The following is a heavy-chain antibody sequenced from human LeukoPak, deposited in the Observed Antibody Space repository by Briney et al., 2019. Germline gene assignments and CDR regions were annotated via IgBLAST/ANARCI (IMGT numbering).Heavy chain of an antibody. D-gene: IGHD3-10*01. CDR2: IYYSGST. CDR3: ARVVKIVRGAFDI. Sequence: SETLSPTCTVSGGSISSYYWSWIRQPPGKGLEWIGYIYYSGSTNYNPSLKSRVTISVDTSKNQFSLKLSSVTAADTAVYYCARVVKIVRGAFDIWGQGTMVTVSS. J-gene: IGHJ3*02. V-gene: IGHV4-59*08. CDR1: GGSISSYY.